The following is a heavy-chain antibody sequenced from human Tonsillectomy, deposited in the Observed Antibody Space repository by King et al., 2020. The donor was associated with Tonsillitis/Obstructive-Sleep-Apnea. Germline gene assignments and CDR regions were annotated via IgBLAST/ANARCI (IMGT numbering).Heavy chain of an antibody. Sequence: VQLVESGGGLVQPGGSLRLACSASGFTFSTYAIHWVRHAPGKGLEYVSAISNNGGSTYYADSVKGRFTISRDNSKKTLYLQMSSLRAEDTAVYYCVKDRFCSGGSCYSGGADYWGQGTLVTVSS. J-gene: IGHJ4*02. CDR2: ISNNGGST. D-gene: IGHD2-15*01. CDR1: GFTFSTYA. V-gene: IGHV3-64D*06. CDR3: VKDRFCSGGSCYSGGADY.